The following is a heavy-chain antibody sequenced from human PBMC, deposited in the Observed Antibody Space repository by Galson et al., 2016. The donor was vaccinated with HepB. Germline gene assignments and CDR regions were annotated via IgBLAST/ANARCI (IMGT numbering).Heavy chain of an antibody. CDR3: ARALGRSSGWSPKGY. CDR1: GFTLSNYW. D-gene: IGHD6-19*01. J-gene: IGHJ4*02. V-gene: IGHV3-74*01. CDR2: INTDGSST. Sequence: SLRLSCAASGFTLSNYWMHWVRQAPGKGLVWVSRINTDGSSTNYADSVKGRFPISRDNAKNTLYLQMNSLRTEDTAVYYCARALGRSSGWSPKGYWGQGTLVAVSS.